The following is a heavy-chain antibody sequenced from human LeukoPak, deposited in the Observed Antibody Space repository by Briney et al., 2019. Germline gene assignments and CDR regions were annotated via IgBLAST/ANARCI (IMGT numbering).Heavy chain of an antibody. D-gene: IGHD2/OR15-2a*01. J-gene: IGHJ6*03. CDR3: ARQIFINYYYHMDV. V-gene: IGHV4-59*08. CDR1: GGSISSYY. Sequence: SETLSLTCTVSGGSISSYYWSWIRQPPGKGLEWIGYIYYSGSTYYNPSLKSRVTISVDTSKNQFSLKLSSVTSADTAVYYCARQIFINYYYHMDVWGKGTTVTVSS. CDR2: IYYSGST.